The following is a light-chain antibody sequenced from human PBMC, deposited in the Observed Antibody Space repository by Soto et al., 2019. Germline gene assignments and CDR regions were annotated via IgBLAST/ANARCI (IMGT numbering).Light chain of an antibody. CDR1: ETISIF. J-gene: IGKJ4*01. CDR2: AAS. CDR3: QQSYRTLT. Sequence: DLQMTQSPSSLSASVGDRVTITCRASETISIFLNWYQQKPGKAPKLLIYAASRLYSGVPSRFSGSGSGTDFTLTINSVEPEDFATYYCQQSYRTLTFGGGTNVEIK. V-gene: IGKV1-39*01.